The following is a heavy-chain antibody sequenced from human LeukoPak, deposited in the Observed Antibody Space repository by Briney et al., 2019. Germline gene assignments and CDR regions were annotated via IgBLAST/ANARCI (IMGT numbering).Heavy chain of an antibody. J-gene: IGHJ4*02. CDR3: ATTTGTTDYFDY. V-gene: IGHV4-39*01. D-gene: IGHD1-1*01. CDR2: IYYSGST. CDR1: GGSISSSSYY. Sequence: TSETLSLTCTVSGGSISSSSYYWGWIRQPPGKGLEWIGSIYYSGSTYYNPSLKSRVTISVDTSKNQFSLKLSSVTAADTAVYYCATTTGTTDYFDYWGQGTLVTVSS.